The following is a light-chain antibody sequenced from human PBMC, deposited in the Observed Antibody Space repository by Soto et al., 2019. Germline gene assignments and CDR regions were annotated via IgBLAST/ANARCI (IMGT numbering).Light chain of an antibody. CDR2: DAS. J-gene: IGKJ4*01. V-gene: IGKV1-33*01. Sequence: DIQMTQSPSSLSASVRDRVTITCQASQDIRKHLIWYQQTPGKAPKLLIYDASNLETGVPSRFRGSGSGTYFTFTISSLQPEDIATYYCQQYENLPPSFGGGTKVEIK. CDR1: QDIRKH. CDR3: QQYENLPPS.